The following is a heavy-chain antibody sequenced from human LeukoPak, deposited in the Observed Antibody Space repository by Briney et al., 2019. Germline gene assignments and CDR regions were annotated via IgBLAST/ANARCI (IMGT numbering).Heavy chain of an antibody. V-gene: IGHV3-7*01. CDR2: MNLDGSEK. D-gene: IGHD3/OR15-3a*01. CDR3: ARDDGFSCYSY. J-gene: IGHJ4*02. Sequence: QSGGSLRLSCAASGFTFSNYWMTWIRQAPGKGLEWVANMNLDGSEKYYVDFVKGRFIISRDNAKNSLYLQINSLTAEDTAIYYCARDDGFSCYSYWGQGTLVTVSS. CDR1: GFTFSNYW.